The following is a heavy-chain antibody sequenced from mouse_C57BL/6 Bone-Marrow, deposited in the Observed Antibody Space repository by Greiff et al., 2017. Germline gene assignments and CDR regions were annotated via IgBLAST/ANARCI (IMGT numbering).Heavy chain of an antibody. V-gene: IGHV5-12*01. CDR2: ISNGGGST. J-gene: IGHJ1*03. CDR1: GFTFSDYY. Sequence: EVHLVESGGGLVQPGGSLKLSCAASGFTFSDYYMYWVRQTPEKRLEWVAYISNGGGSTYYPDTVKGRFTISRDNAKNTLYLQMSRLKSEDTAMYYCARLTTVVAWYFDVWGTGTTVTVSS. CDR3: ARLTTVVAWYFDV. D-gene: IGHD1-1*01.